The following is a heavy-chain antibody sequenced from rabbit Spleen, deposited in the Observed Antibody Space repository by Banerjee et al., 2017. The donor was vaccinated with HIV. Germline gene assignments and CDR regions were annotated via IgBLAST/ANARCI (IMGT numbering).Heavy chain of an antibody. V-gene: IGHV1S45*01. J-gene: IGHJ4*01. CDR1: GFSLSNNYV. CDR2: INTSTRHA. CDR3: ARDLPGVIGWNFCL. Sequence: QEQLVESGGGLVKPEGSLTLTCTASGFSLSNNYVMCWVRQAPGKGLEWIGCINTSTRHAVYASWAKGRFTISKTSSTTVTLQMPSLTAADTATYFCARDLPGVIGWNFCLWGPGTLVTVS. D-gene: IGHD1-1*01.